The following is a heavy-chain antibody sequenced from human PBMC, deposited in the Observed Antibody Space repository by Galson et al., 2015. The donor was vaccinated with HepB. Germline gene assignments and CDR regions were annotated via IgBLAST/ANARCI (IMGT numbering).Heavy chain of an antibody. J-gene: IGHJ6*02. CDR3: VGAAPARGGAMDV. V-gene: IGHV3-11*01. CDR1: GFTFSDYY. D-gene: IGHD2-21*01. CDR2: ISSSGSTI. Sequence: SLRLSCAASGFTFSDYYMSWIRQAPGKGLEWVSYISSSGSTIYYADSVKGRFTISRDNAKNSLYLQMNSLRAEDTAVYYCVGAAPARGGAMDVWGQGTTVTVSS.